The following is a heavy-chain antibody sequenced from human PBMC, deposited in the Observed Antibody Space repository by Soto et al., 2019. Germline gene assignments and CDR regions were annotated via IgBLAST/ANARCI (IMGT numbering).Heavy chain of an antibody. CDR1: GGSISSGGYY. V-gene: IGHV4-31*03. CDR2: IYYSGST. Sequence: SLTCTVSGGSISSGGYYWSWIRQHPGKGLEWIGYIYYSGSTYYNPSLKSRVTISVDTSKNQFSLKLSSVTAADTAVYYCARGWPKGSSSTYYFDYWGQGTLVTVSS. D-gene: IGHD6-6*01. CDR3: ARGWPKGSSSTYYFDY. J-gene: IGHJ4*02.